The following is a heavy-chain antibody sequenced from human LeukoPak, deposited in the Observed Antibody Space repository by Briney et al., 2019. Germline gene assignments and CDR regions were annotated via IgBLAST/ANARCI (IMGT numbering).Heavy chain of an antibody. D-gene: IGHD6-13*01. CDR2: INPSGGST. Sequence: GASVKVSCKASGYTFTSYYMHWVRQAPGQGLEWMGIINPSGGSTSYAQKFQGRVTMTRDTSTSTVYMELSSLRSEDTAVYYCARGVAAAREMNWFDPWGQGTLVTVSS. CDR1: GYTFTSYY. V-gene: IGHV1-46*01. J-gene: IGHJ5*02. CDR3: ARGVAAAREMNWFDP.